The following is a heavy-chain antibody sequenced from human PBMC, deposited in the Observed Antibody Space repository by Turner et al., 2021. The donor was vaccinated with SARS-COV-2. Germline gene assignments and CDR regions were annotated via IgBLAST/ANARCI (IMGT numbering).Heavy chain of an antibody. V-gene: IGHV1-2*02. Sequence: VPLVRSGAEEKKCGSSALVSCKASGYTFTGYYMHWVRQSPGQGLEWMGCINTNRNGRSKAQMFQGRGSMTRDTSISTAYMELNRMRLDDTAVYYCAVVEMATISYAFDIWGHGTMVTVSS. J-gene: IGHJ3*02. D-gene: IGHD5-12*01. CDR2: INTNRNGR. CDR1: GYTFTGYY. CDR3: AVVEMATISYAFDI.